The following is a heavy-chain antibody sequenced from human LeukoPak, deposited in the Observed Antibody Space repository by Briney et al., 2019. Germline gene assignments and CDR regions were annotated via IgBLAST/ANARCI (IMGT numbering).Heavy chain of an antibody. D-gene: IGHD6-13*01. J-gene: IGHJ5*01. CDR2: INPNSGVT. V-gene: IGHV1-2*02. CDR3: ARQAGNNWFDS. CDR1: GYTFTGYY. Sequence: ASVKVSCKASGYTFTGYYMHWVRQAPGQGLEWMGWINPNSGVTKYAQKFQGRVTMTRDTSISTAYMELNRLSSDDSAVFYCARQAGNNWFDSWGQGTLVTVSS.